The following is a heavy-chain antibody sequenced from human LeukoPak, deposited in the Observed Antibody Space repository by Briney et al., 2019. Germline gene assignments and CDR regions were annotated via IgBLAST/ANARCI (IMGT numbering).Heavy chain of an antibody. CDR1: GFTFSNAW. CDR2: ISSSSSTI. Sequence: GGSLRLSCAASGFTFSNAWMSWVRQAPGKGLEWVSYISSSSSTIYYADSVKGRFTISRDNAKNSLYLQMNSLRVEDTAVYYCARGLGIVGATSFGYWGQGTLVTVSS. D-gene: IGHD1-26*01. CDR3: ARGLGIVGATSFGY. J-gene: IGHJ4*02. V-gene: IGHV3-48*04.